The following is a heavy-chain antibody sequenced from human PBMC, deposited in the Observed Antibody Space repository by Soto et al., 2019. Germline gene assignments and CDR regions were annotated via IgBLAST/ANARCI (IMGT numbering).Heavy chain of an antibody. Sequence: GGSLILSYEASGFRVASYYMTWVRQAPGKGLEWVSVIFSSGSTYYSDSVKGRFIISRDSSQRTVYLQMNNLRTEDTAVYYCASPPQDGRSTRCGMDVWGQGTTVTVSS. D-gene: IGHD2-2*01. V-gene: IGHV3-53*01. CDR3: ASPPQDGRSTRCGMDV. CDR1: GFRVASYY. J-gene: IGHJ6*02. CDR2: IFSSGST.